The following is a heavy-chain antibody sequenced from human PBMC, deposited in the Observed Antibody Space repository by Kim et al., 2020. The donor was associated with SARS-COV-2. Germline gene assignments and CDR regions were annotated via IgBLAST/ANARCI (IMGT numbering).Heavy chain of an antibody. J-gene: IGHJ3*02. V-gene: IGHV3-23*01. Sequence: GGSLRLSCAASGFTFSSYAMSWVRQAPGKGLEWVSAISGSGGSTYYADSVKGRFTISRDNSKNTLYLQMNILRAEDTAVYYCAKDRVVTAPARDAFDIWGQGTMVTVSS. CDR3: AKDRVVTAPARDAFDI. CDR2: ISGSGGST. D-gene: IGHD2-21*02. CDR1: GFTFSSYA.